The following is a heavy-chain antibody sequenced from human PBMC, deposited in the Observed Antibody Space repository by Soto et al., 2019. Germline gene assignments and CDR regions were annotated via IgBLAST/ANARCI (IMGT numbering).Heavy chain of an antibody. CDR3: ARSWVQYDSSGYVYYYYGMDV. Sequence: QVQLVQSGAEVKKPGSSVKVSCKASGGTFSSYAISWVRQAPGQGLEWMGGIIPIFGTANYAQKFQGRVTITADESTSTAYMELSSLRSEDTAVYYCARSWVQYDSSGYVYYYYGMDVWGQGTTVTVSS. D-gene: IGHD3-22*01. V-gene: IGHV1-69*01. CDR2: IIPIFGTA. J-gene: IGHJ6*02. CDR1: GGTFSSYA.